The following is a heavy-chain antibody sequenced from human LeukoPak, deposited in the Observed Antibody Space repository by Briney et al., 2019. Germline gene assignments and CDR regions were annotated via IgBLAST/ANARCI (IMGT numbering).Heavy chain of an antibody. Sequence: AASVKVSCKASGYTFTSYGISWVRQAPGQGLEWMGWISAYNGDMNYAPRLQGRVTVTTDTSRSTAYMELRSLRSDDTAVYYCVRDYDYTMDVWGQGTTVIVSS. CDR3: VRDYDYTMDV. V-gene: IGHV1-18*01. CDR1: GYTFTSYG. CDR2: ISAYNGDM. J-gene: IGHJ6*02. D-gene: IGHD3-3*01.